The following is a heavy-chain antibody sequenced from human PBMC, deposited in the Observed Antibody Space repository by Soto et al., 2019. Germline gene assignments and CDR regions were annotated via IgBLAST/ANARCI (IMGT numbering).Heavy chain of an antibody. CDR3: ARDKYNWNSYYYYGMDV. CDR2: IIPIFGTA. V-gene: IGHV1-69*12. D-gene: IGHD1-7*01. Sequence: QVQLVQSGAEVKKPGSSVKVSCKASGGTFSSYAISWVRQAPGQGLEWMGGIIPIFGTANYAQKFQGRVTITADDSTSTAYMELSSLRSEDTAVYYCARDKYNWNSYYYYGMDVWGQGTTVTVSS. CDR1: GGTFSSYA. J-gene: IGHJ6*02.